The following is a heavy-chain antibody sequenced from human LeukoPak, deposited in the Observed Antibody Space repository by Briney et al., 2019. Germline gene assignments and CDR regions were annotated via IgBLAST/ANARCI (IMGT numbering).Heavy chain of an antibody. CDR2: ITSSGTDI. CDR3: ARGAYSYGH. D-gene: IGHD5-18*01. Sequence: GGSLRLSCAASGFTFSSYEMNWVRQAPGKGLEWVSYITSSGTDIYYADSVKGRFTISRDNAKNSLYLQMNSLRAEDTAVYYCARGAYSYGHWGQGTLVTVS. J-gene: IGHJ4*02. CDR1: GFTFSSYE. V-gene: IGHV3-48*03.